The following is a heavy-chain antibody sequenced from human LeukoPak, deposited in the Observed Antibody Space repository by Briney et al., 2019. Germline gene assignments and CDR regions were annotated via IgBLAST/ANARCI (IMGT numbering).Heavy chain of an antibody. V-gene: IGHV3-23*01. J-gene: IGHJ6*03. CDR1: GFTFSSYA. CDR3: AKARNYYYYYYMDV. Sequence: GGSLRLSCAASGFTFSSYAMSWVRQAPGKGLEWVSAISGSGGSTYYADSVKGRFTISRDNSKNTLYLQMNSLRAEDTAVYYCAKARNYYYYYYMDVWGEGTTVTVSS. CDR2: ISGSGGST.